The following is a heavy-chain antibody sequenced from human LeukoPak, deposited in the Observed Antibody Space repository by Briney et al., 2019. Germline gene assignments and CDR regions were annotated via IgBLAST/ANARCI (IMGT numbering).Heavy chain of an antibody. CDR3: AKFPGRSAPGNYFDY. D-gene: IGHD1-26*01. V-gene: IGHV3-23*01. CDR2: LNGNGGST. J-gene: IGHJ4*02. CDR1: GFTFSSSA. Sequence: SGGSLRLSCAASGFTFSSSAMSWVRQAPGKGLEWVSALNGNGGSTYYADSVKGRFTISRDNSKNTLFLQMNSLRAEDTAVYCCAKFPGRSAPGNYFDYWGQGALVTVSS.